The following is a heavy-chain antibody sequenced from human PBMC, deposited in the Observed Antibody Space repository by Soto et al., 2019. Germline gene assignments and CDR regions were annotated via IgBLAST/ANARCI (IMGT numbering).Heavy chain of an antibody. CDR1: GGSFSGYY. V-gene: IGHV4-34*01. J-gene: IGHJ6*03. Sequence: SETLSLTCAVYGGSFSGYYWSWIRQPPGKGLEWIGEINHSGSTNYNPSLKSRVTISVDTSKNQFSLKLSSVTAADTAVYYCARSSSIAARGINYYYYYMDVWGKGTTVTVSS. D-gene: IGHD6-6*01. CDR3: ARSSSIAARGINYYYYYMDV. CDR2: INHSGST.